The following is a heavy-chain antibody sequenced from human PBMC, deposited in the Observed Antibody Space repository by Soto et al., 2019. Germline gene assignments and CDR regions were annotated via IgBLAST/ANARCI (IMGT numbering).Heavy chain of an antibody. D-gene: IGHD1-1*01. CDR2: IYASGST. CDR3: ARGGMVIIPTATAFDY. CDR1: GGSISPYY. V-gene: IGHV4-4*07. Sequence: SETLSLTCSVSGGSISPYYWSWIRQPAGKGLEWIGRIYASGSTNYNPSLKSRVTMSVATSKNQFSLKLTSVTAAVTATYYCARGGMVIIPTATAFDYWGQGTLVTVSS. J-gene: IGHJ4*02.